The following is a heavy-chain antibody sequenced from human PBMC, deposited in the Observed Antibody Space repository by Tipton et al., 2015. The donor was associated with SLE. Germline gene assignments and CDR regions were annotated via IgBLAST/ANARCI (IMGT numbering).Heavy chain of an antibody. V-gene: IGHV4-4*07. CDR3: ARDALGVAARWFDP. CDR2: ISPTGST. CDR1: GGSVSAYY. D-gene: IGHD6-19*01. J-gene: IGHJ5*02. Sequence: TLSLTCAVSGGSVSAYYLTWVLQPAGKGLEWVGRISPTGSTNYHPPLKSRVTMSLGTSKNHFSLKLRSVTAADTAVYYCARDALGVAARWFDPWGPGTLVTVSS.